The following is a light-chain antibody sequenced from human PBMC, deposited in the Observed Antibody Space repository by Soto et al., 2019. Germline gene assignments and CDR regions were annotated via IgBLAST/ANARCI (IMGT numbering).Light chain of an antibody. V-gene: IGKV3-15*01. CDR3: QHYNNGPPVT. J-gene: IGKJ3*01. CDR2: GAS. Sequence: EIVMTQSPATLSVSPGERATVSCRASQSVYNNLAWYQQKPGQAPRLLIYGASTRATGIPARFSGSGSAAEFTLTIGSLQSEDFAVYFCQHYNNGPPVTGGPGTKLDSK. CDR1: QSVYNN.